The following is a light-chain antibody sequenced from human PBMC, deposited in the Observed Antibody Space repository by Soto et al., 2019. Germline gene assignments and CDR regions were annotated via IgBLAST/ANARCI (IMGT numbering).Light chain of an antibody. V-gene: IGLV2-14*01. CDR1: SSDVGAYNF. Sequence: QSALTQPASVSGSPGQSITISCTGTSSDVGAYNFVSWYQQFPGKAPKLMIYEVSNRPSGVSDRFSGSKSGNTASLIISGLRPEDEADYYCGTWDSSLSAVVFGGGTKLTVL. J-gene: IGLJ2*01. CDR2: EVS. CDR3: GTWDSSLSAVV.